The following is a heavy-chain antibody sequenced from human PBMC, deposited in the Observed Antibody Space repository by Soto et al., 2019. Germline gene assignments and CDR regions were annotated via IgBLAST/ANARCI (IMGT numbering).Heavy chain of an antibody. Sequence: EVQLVESGGGLVKPGGSLRLSCAASGFTFSNAWMNWVRQAPGKGLEWVGRIKSKTDGGTTDYAAPVKGRFTISRDDSKNTRYLQMNSLKTEDTAVYYCTTEDVAPSSGWFNYWGQGTLVTVSS. J-gene: IGHJ4*02. V-gene: IGHV3-15*07. CDR1: GFTFSNAW. CDR2: IKSKTDGGTT. CDR3: TTEDVAPSSGWFNY. D-gene: IGHD6-19*01.